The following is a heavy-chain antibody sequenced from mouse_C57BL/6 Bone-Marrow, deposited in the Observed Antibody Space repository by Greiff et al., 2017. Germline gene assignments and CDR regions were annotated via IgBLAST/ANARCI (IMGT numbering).Heavy chain of an antibody. CDR3: ARRGVVATPYWYFDV. CDR2: ISSGGSYT. J-gene: IGHJ1*03. D-gene: IGHD1-1*01. V-gene: IGHV5-6*01. CDR1: GFTFSSYG. Sequence: EVQLVESGGDLVKPGGSLKLSCAASGFTFSSYGMSWVRQTPDKRLEWVATISSGGSYTYYPDSVKGRFTISRDTAKNTLYLQLSSLKSEDTAMYYCARRGVVATPYWYFDVWGTGTTVTVSS.